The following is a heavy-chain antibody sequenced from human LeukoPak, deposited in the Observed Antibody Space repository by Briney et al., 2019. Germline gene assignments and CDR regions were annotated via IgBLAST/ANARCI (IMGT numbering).Heavy chain of an antibody. V-gene: IGHV4-59*08. D-gene: IGHD5-18*01. Sequence: SETLSLTCTVSGGSISSYYWSWIRQPPGKGLEWIGYIYYSGSTNYNPSLKSRVTISVDTSKNQFSLKLSSVTAADTAVYYCASTAMANVPDAFDIWGQGTMVTVSS. CDR1: GGSISSYY. J-gene: IGHJ3*02. CDR3: ASTAMANVPDAFDI. CDR2: IYYSGST.